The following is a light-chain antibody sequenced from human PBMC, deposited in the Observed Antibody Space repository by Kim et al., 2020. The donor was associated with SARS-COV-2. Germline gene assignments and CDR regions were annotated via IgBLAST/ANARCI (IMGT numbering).Light chain of an antibody. Sequence: SYELTQPPSVSVSPGQTATITCSGDKLGDKYASWYQQRPGQSPILVIYEDNKRPSAVPERFSGSNSGNTATLTISATQPMDEADYFCQAWDSNTAVFGRGTRLTVL. CDR2: EDN. CDR3: QAWDSNTAV. J-gene: IGLJ3*02. V-gene: IGLV3-1*01. CDR1: KLGDKY.